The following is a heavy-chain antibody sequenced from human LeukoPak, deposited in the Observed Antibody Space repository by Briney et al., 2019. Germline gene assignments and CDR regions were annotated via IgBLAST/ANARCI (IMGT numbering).Heavy chain of an antibody. CDR3: ASHLLETAIFRPGWFDP. CDR1: GGSISSSSYY. D-gene: IGHD2-21*02. CDR2: IYYSGST. Sequence: SETLSLTCTVSGGSISSSSYYWGWIRQPPGKGLEWIGSIYYSGSTYYNPSLKSRVTISVDTSKNQFSLKLSSVTAADTAVYYCASHLLETAIFRPGWFDPWGQGTLVTVSS. J-gene: IGHJ5*02. V-gene: IGHV4-39*01.